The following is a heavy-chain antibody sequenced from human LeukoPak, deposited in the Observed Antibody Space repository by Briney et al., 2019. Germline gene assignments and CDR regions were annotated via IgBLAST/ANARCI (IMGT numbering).Heavy chain of an antibody. Sequence: SETLSLTCTVSGGSISSYYWSWIRQPPGKGLEWIGYIYTSGSTNYNPSLKSRVTISVDTSKNQFSLKLSSVTAADTAVYYCARLNGIAARIDYYMDVWGKGTTVNVSS. CDR1: GGSISSYY. CDR2: IYTSGST. D-gene: IGHD6-6*01. V-gene: IGHV4-4*09. J-gene: IGHJ6*03. CDR3: ARLNGIAARIDYYMDV.